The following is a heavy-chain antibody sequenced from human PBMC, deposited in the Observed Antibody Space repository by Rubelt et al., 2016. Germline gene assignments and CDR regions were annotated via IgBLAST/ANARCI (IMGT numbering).Heavy chain of an antibody. D-gene: IGHD6-19*01. V-gene: IGHV1-2*02. J-gene: IGHJ4*02. CDR3: VRGAVAGPTGRFFDY. CDR1: GYTFTGYW. Sequence: QVQMVQSGAEVEKPGASVMVSCKASGYTFTGYWLHWVRQAPGPGLEWMGWIDPNTGDTNYAQRFQGRVTMTRDTSTNTAYMKLSMLTSDDTAVYYCVRGAVAGPTGRFFDYWGQGTLVTVSP. CDR2: IDPNTGDT.